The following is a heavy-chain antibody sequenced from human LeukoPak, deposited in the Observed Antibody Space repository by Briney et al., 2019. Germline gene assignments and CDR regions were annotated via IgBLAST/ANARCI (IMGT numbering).Heavy chain of an antibody. Sequence: PGGSLPLSCAASGFPFSIYAMSWGRQAPGKGLEGGSVIYSGGSTYYADSVKGRFTISRDNSKKTMYIQMNSVRGEEPVVNFCAGGPKKQLIWGRASNGFDPWGQGTLVTVSS. CDR2: IYSGGST. CDR3: AGGPKKQLIWGRASNGFDP. D-gene: IGHD6-13*01. J-gene: IGHJ5*02. V-gene: IGHV3-66*01. CDR1: GFPFSIYA.